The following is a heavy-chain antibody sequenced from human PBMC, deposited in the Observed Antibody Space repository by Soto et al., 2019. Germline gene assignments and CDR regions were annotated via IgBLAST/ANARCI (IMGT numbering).Heavy chain of an antibody. Sequence: SETLSLTCTVSGGSISSYYWSWIRQPPGKGLEWIGYIYYSGSTNYNPSLKSRVTISVDTSKNQFSLKLSSVTAADTAVYYCAREHPMIVPRWGQGTLVTVSS. CDR2: IYYSGST. V-gene: IGHV4-59*12. D-gene: IGHD3-22*01. CDR1: GGSISSYY. J-gene: IGHJ4*02. CDR3: AREHPMIVPR.